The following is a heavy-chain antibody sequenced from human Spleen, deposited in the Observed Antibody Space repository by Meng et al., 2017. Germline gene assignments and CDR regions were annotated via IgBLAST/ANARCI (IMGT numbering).Heavy chain of an antibody. V-gene: IGHV4-31*03. CDR1: GGSISSGGYY. J-gene: IGHJ4*02. D-gene: IGHD3-22*01. Sequence: LRLSCTVSGGSISSGGYYWSWIRQHPGKGLEWIGYIYYSGSTYYNPSLKSRVTISVDTSKNQFSLKLSSVTAADTAVYYCARVSAGNYYDSSGQGNYWGQGTLVTVS. CDR3: ARVSAGNYYDSSGQGNY. CDR2: IYYSGST.